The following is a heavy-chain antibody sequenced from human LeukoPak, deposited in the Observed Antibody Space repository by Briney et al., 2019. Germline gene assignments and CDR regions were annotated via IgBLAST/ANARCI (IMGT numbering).Heavy chain of an antibody. V-gene: IGHV4-59*01. CDR3: ARELPWIGLYMDV. Sequence: PSETLSLTCTVSGGSISSYYWIWIRQPPGKGLEGVGYIYYSGSTNYNPSLKSRVTISVDTSKNQFSLKLGSVTAADTAVYYCARELPWIGLYMDVWGKGTTVTVSS. CDR2: IYYSGST. D-gene: IGHD3-3*01. CDR1: GGSISSYY. J-gene: IGHJ6*03.